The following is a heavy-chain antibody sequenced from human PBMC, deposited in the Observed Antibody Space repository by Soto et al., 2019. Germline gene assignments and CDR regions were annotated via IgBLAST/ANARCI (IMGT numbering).Heavy chain of an antibody. Sequence: EMQLVESGGGLVQPGGSLRLSCAASGFTFSNYYMTWLLQAPGKGLEWVAYIAQDGTEIYNVDSVKGRFPISRDNVKNSLYLQMYSLPAEDTALYYCARWSNAMDVCGQVTAVTVCS. J-gene: IGHJ6*02. CDR1: GFTFSNYY. CDR2: IAQDGTEI. V-gene: IGHV3-7*03. CDR3: ARWSNAMDV. D-gene: IGHD2-15*01.